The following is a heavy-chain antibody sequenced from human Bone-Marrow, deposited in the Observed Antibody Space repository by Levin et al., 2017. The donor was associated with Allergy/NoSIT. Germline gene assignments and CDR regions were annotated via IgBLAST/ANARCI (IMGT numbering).Heavy chain of an antibody. D-gene: IGHD6-13*01. Sequence: GESLKISCKASGDTSSTYYVHWVRQAPGQGPEWMGIINPSGGYTMYAQKFQGRLTMTRDTSTSTVYMELTTLRSEDTAVYYCAREPGTLGIAPDKFDLWGQGTLVTVSS. CDR1: GDTSSTYY. J-gene: IGHJ5*02. V-gene: IGHV1-46*03. CDR2: INPSGGYT. CDR3: AREPGTLGIAPDKFDL.